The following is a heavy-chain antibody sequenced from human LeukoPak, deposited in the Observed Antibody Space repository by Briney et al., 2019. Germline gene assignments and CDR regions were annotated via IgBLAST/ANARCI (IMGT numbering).Heavy chain of an antibody. CDR3: AGAGIAVAGNAEYFQH. J-gene: IGHJ1*01. D-gene: IGHD6-19*01. CDR1: GYSFTSYW. Sequence: GESLRISCKGSGYSFTSYWISWVRQMPGKGLEWMGRIDPSDSYTNYSPSFQGRVTISADKSISTAYLQWSSLKASDTAMYYCAGAGIAVAGNAEYFQHWGQGTLVTVSS. V-gene: IGHV5-10-1*01. CDR2: IDPSDSYT.